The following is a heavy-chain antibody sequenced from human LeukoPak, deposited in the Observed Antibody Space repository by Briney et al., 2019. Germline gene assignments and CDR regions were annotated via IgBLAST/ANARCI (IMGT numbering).Heavy chain of an antibody. CDR3: ASRGMGTSASRFDP. Sequence: SETLSLTCTASGDTISSSSYYWGWIRQPPGKGLEWIGNIYYTGNTYYNPSLKSRVTISVDPSKNQFSLKVTSVTAADTAVYYCASRGMGTSASRFDPWGKGSLVPVSS. D-gene: IGHD2-2*01. CDR2: IYYTGNT. J-gene: IGHJ5*02. CDR1: GDTISSSSYY. V-gene: IGHV4-39*01.